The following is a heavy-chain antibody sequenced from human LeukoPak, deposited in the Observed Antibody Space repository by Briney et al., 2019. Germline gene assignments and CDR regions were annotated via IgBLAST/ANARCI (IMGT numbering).Heavy chain of an antibody. D-gene: IGHD6-13*01. CDR3: ARDSVWGQSSSWYHGLDY. J-gene: IGHJ4*02. CDR2: IIPIFGTA. CDR1: GGTFSNYA. V-gene: IGHV1-69*06. Sequence: SVKVSCKASGGTFSNYAISWVRQAPGQGLERMGGIIPIFGTANYAQKFQGRVTITADKSTSTAYMELSSLRSEDTAVYYCARDSVWGQSSSWYHGLDYWGQGTLVTVSS.